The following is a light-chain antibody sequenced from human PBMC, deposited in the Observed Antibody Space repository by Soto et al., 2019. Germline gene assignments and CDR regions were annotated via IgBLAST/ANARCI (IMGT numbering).Light chain of an antibody. Sequence: EIVMTQSPGTLSVSPGERATLSCRASQSVSINLAWYQQKPGQAPRLLIYDASTRATGVPARFSGSGSGTEFTLTISSLQSEDFGVYYCQQYNDWFSITFGQGTRLEIK. CDR1: QSVSIN. V-gene: IGKV3-15*01. CDR3: QQYNDWFSIT. J-gene: IGKJ5*01. CDR2: DAS.